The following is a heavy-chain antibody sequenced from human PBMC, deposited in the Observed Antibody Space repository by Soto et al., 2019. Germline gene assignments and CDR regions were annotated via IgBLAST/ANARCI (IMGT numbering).Heavy chain of an antibody. CDR1: GGSISSGSYY. CDR3: ARQDYYGPDY. CDR2: INYSGST. Sequence: SETLSLTCTVSGGSISSGSYYWGWIRQPPGKGLEWIGSINYSGSTYYNPSLKSRVTISVDTSKNQFSLKLSSVTAADTAVYYCARQDYYGPDYWGQGTLVTVSS. J-gene: IGHJ4*02. D-gene: IGHD3-10*01. V-gene: IGHV4-39*01.